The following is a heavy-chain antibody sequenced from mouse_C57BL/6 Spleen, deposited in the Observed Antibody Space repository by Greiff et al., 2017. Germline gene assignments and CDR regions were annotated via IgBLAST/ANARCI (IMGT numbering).Heavy chain of an antibody. CDR2: IPYDGSN. V-gene: IGHV3-6*01. J-gene: IGHJ1*03. Sequence: EVQLMESGPGLVKPSQSLSLSCSVTGYSFTSGSYWYWIRQFPGNKLECMGYIPYDGSNNSNPTLKNRSTITRDTSKNQFFLKLNSVTTEDTATYYCARENVDGYFDVWGTGTTVTVSS. CDR1: GYSFTSGSY. CDR3: ARENVDGYFDV.